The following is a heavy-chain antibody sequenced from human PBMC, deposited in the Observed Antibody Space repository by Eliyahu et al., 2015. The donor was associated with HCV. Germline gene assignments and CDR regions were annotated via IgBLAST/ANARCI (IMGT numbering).Heavy chain of an antibody. CDR3: ARDMGIAAAGNYYYYGMDV. CDR1: GFTFSXYS. D-gene: IGHD6-13*01. J-gene: IGHJ6*02. Sequence: EVQLVESGGGLVKPGGSLRLSCAASGFTFSXYSMNWVRQAPGKGLEWVSSISSSSSYIYYADSVKGRFTISRDNAKNSLYLQMNSLRAEDTAVYYCARDMGIAAAGNYYYYGMDVWGQGTTVTVSS. CDR2: ISSSSSYI. V-gene: IGHV3-21*01.